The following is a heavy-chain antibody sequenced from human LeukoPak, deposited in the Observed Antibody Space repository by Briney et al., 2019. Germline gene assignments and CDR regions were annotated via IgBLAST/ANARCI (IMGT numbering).Heavy chain of an antibody. V-gene: IGHV4-38-2*01. CDR3: ARGISTTGHDY. CDR1: CYSIKNWFY. J-gene: IGHJ4*02. Sequence: SATLFPTCAVSCYSIKNWFYWGWIPPPPGKGTVWIGSVFHTGSSYYIPSLKSRVTISVDTSKNQFSLEVSSVTAADTAIYYCARGISTTGHDYWGPGTLVTVSS. D-gene: IGHD4-11*01. CDR2: VFHTGSS.